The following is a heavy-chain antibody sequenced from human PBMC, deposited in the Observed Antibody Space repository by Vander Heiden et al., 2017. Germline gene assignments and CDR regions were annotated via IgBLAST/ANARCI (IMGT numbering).Heavy chain of an antibody. CDR2: INPNSGGT. Sequence: QVQLVQSGAEVKKSGASVKVSCKASGYTFTGYYMHWVRQAPGQGLEGMGWINPNSGGTNYAEKFQGRVTLTRDTSISTAFMELSSLRSDDTALYYCARDQGCGAAIIDDYWGQGTLVTVSS. J-gene: IGHJ4*02. V-gene: IGHV1-2*02. CDR3: ARDQGCGAAIIDDY. CDR1: GYTFTGYY. D-gene: IGHD3-10*01.